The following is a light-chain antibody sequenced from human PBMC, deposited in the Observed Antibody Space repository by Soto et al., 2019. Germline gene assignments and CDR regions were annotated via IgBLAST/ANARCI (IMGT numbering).Light chain of an antibody. Sequence: VLTQSTANVTLSPGETVTLSCRASQVVSNPYLAWYQQKVGQPPRLLISSTSKRAPGIPERFRGGGSGTEYTLTISALAHGVLELYFCYQYERVPVTFGPGTRL. CDR3: YQYERVPVT. V-gene: IGKV3-20*01. CDR1: QVVSNPY. J-gene: IGKJ5*01. CDR2: STS.